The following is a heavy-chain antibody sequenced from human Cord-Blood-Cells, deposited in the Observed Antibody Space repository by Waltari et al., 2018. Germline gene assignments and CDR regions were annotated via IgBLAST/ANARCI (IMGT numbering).Heavy chain of an antibody. Sequence: VQLQESGPGLVKPSATLSLTCTVSGGSISSYYWRWIRQPPGKGLEWIGYIYYSGSTNYNPSLKSRVTISVDTSKNQFSLKLSSVTAADTAVYYCARGNDILTGYFDYWGQGTLVTVSS. CDR1: GGSISSYY. V-gene: IGHV4-59*01. CDR3: ARGNDILTGYFDY. CDR2: IYYSGST. J-gene: IGHJ4*02. D-gene: IGHD3-9*01.